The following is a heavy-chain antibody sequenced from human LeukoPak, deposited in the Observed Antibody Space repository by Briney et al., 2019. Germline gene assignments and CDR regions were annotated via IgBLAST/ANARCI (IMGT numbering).Heavy chain of an antibody. CDR1: GASFSDYY. CDR2: IYYSGST. CDR3: ARDENGYVWGSFRA. V-gene: IGHV4-34*01. Sequence: SETLSLTCVVYGASFSDYYWTWIRQPPGKGLEWIGNIYYSGSTYYNPSLESRVTMSLDTSKNQFSLKLSSVTAADTAVYYCARDENGYVWGSFRAWGQGTLVTVSS. D-gene: IGHD3-16*02. J-gene: IGHJ5*02.